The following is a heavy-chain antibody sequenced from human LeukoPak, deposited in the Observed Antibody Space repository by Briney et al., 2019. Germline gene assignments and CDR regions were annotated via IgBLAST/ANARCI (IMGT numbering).Heavy chain of an antibody. J-gene: IGHJ6*03. V-gene: IGHV3-23*01. CDR3: ARDTNYYYYMDV. Sequence: PGGSLRLSCAASGFTFSNYGMSWVRQAPGKGLEWVSAISGSGGSTYYADSVKGRFTISRDNSKNTLFLQMNSLRAEDTAIYYCARDTNYYYYMDVWGKGTTVTVSS. CDR1: GFTFSNYG. CDR2: ISGSGGST.